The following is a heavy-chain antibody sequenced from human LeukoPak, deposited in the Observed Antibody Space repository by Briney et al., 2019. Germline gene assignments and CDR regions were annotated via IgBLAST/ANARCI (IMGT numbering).Heavy chain of an antibody. V-gene: IGHV5-51*01. Sequence: GESLQISCKGSGYSFTSYWIGWVRQMPGKGLEWMGIIYPGDSDTRYSPSFQGQVTISADKCISTAYLQWSSLKASDTAMYYCARINDYSNRYFDYWGQGTLVTVSS. J-gene: IGHJ4*02. CDR2: IYPGDSDT. D-gene: IGHD4-11*01. CDR1: GYSFTSYW. CDR3: ARINDYSNRYFDY.